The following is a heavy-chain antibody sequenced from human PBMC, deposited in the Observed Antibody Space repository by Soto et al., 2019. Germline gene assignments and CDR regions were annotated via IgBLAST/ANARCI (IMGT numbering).Heavy chain of an antibody. CDR1: GGSFSGYY. D-gene: IGHD6-13*01. J-gene: IGHJ4*02. Sequence: PSETLSLTCAVYGGSFSGYYWSWIRQPPGKGLEWIGEINHSGSTNYNPSLKSRVTISVDTSKNQFSLKLGSVTAADTAVYYCARGHGYSSSWYRVDYWGQGTLVTVSS. CDR3: ARGHGYSSSWYRVDY. V-gene: IGHV4-34*01. CDR2: INHSGST.